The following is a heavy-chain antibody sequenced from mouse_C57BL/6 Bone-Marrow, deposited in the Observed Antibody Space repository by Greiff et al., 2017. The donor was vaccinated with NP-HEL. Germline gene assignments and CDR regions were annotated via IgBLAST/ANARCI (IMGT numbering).Heavy chain of an antibody. CDR3: ARRGGLRRDYFDY. CDR1: GYTFTSYW. Sequence: QVQLQQPGAELVMPGASVKLSCKASGYTFTSYWMHWVKQRPGQGLEWIGEIDPSDSYTNYNQKFKGKSTLTVDKSSSTAYMPLRSLTSEDSAVYSCARRGGLRRDYFDYWGQGTTLTVSS. J-gene: IGHJ2*01. V-gene: IGHV1-69*01. CDR2: IDPSDSYT. D-gene: IGHD2-4*01.